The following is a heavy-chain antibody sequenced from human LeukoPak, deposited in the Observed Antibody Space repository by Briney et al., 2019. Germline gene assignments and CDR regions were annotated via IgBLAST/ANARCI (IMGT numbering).Heavy chain of an antibody. J-gene: IGHJ4*02. CDR1: GFSVSTNY. D-gene: IGHD5-18*01. V-gene: IGHV3-30*02. CDR3: AKDYLGYSYGLDY. Sequence: TGGSLRLSCAASGFSVSTNYMIWVRQAPGKGLEWVAFIRYDGSNKYYADSVKGRFTISRDNSKNTLYLQMNSLRAEDTAVYYCAKDYLGYSYGLDYWGQGTLVTVSS. CDR2: IRYDGSNK.